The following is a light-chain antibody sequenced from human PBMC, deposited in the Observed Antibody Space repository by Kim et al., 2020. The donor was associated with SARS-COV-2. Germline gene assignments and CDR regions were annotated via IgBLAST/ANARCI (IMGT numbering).Light chain of an antibody. CDR1: SSNVGNNF. Sequence: PKVTISCSGSSSNVGNNFVSWYLHFPGTAPKLLIYNDNKPFSGIPERFSGSKSGTSATLGITGLQTGDEADYYCGTWDSSLNIGVFGGGTKVTVL. CDR2: NDN. CDR3: GTWDSSLNIGV. V-gene: IGLV1-51*01. J-gene: IGLJ6*01.